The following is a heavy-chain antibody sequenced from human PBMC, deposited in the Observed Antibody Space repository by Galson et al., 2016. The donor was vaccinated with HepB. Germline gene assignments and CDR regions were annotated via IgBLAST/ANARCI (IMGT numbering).Heavy chain of an antibody. D-gene: IGHD2-21*02. Sequence: SLRLSCAASGFTFSSSSMSWVRQAPGKGLEWVSSIDGKDDTTYYADSVKGRFTISRDRSKNILSLQMKSLRADDTAVYYCAKGGDSDNWGQGTLVTVSS. J-gene: IGHJ4*02. CDR3: AKGGDSDN. CDR2: IDGKDDTT. CDR1: GFTFSSSS. V-gene: IGHV3-23*01.